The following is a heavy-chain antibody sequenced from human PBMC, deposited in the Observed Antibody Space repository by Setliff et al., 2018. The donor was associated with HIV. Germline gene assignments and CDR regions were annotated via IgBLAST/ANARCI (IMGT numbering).Heavy chain of an antibody. V-gene: IGHV1-69-2*01. D-gene: IGHD6-19*01. CDR3: VRGPSSGWPAYYYYMDV. CDR1: GYTFTDYY. Sequence: ASVKVSCKASGYTFTDYYMHWVKQAPGKGPEWMGRVDPEDGETIYAEKFQGRVAMTRNTSINTAYMELSSLRSEDTAVYYCVRGPSSGWPAYYYYMDVWGKGTTVTVSS. CDR2: VDPEDGET. J-gene: IGHJ6*03.